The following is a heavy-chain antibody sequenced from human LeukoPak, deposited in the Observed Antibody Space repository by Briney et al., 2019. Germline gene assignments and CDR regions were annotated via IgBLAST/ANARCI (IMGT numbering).Heavy chain of an antibody. V-gene: IGHV3-21*01. CDR1: GFTFSSYS. D-gene: IGHD3-9*01. Sequence: PGGSLRLSCAASGFTFSSYSMNWVRQAPGKGLEWVSSISSSSSYIYYADSVKGRFTISRDNAKNSLYLQMNSLRAGHTAVYYCARGGLTGYYFDYWGQGTLVTVSS. CDR2: ISSSSSYI. J-gene: IGHJ4*02. CDR3: ARGGLTGYYFDY.